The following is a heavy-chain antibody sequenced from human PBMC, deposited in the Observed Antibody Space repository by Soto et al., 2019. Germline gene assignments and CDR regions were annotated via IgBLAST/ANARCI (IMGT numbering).Heavy chain of an antibody. CDR3: ARSITMVRGEVY. J-gene: IGHJ4*02. CDR2: ISYDGSNK. D-gene: IGHD3-10*01. CDR1: GFTFSSYA. V-gene: IGHV3-30-3*01. Sequence: PGGSLRLSCAASGFTFSSYAMHWVRQAPGKGLEWVAVISYDGSNKYYADSVKGRFTISRDNSKNTLYLQMNSLRAEDTAVYYCARSITMVRGEVYWGQGTLVTVSP.